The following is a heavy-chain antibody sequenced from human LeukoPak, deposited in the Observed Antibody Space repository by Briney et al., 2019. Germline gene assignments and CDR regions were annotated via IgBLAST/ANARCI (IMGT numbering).Heavy chain of an antibody. D-gene: IGHD2-8*01. Sequence: TGGSLRLSCAASGFTFSSYSMNWVRQASGKGLEWVSYISSSSSTIYYADSVKGRFTISRDNAKNSLYLQMNSLRAEDTAVYYCARSITVSRRRYCTNGVCYSDWYFDLWGRGTLVTVSS. V-gene: IGHV3-48*04. CDR2: ISSSSSTI. J-gene: IGHJ2*01. CDR1: GFTFSSYS. CDR3: ARSITVSRRRYCTNGVCYSDWYFDL.